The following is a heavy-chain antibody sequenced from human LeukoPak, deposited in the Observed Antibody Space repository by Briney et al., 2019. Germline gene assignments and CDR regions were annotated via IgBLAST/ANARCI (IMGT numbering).Heavy chain of an antibody. V-gene: IGHV3-30*18. CDR1: GFTFSSYA. Sequence: GGSLRLSCAASGFTFSSYAMSWVRQAPGKGLEWVAVISYDGSNKYYADSVKGRFTISRDNSKNTLFLQMNSLRAEDTAVYYCAKARGNLRANYFDYWGQGTLVTVSS. CDR2: ISYDGSNK. CDR3: AKARGNLRANYFDY. D-gene: IGHD1-14*01. J-gene: IGHJ4*02.